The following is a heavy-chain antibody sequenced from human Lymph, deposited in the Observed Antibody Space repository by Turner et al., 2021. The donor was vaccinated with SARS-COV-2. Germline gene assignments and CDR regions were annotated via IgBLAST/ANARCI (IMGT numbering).Heavy chain of an antibody. CDR2: IYSGGST. CDR1: GITVSSNY. V-gene: IGHV3-66*01. CDR3: ARDFREGAFDI. D-gene: IGHD3-10*01. J-gene: IGHJ3*02. Sequence: EVQLVESGGGLVQLGGFLSLSCAAPGITVSSNYMSWVRQAPGKGVEWVSVIYSGGSTFYADSVKGRFTISRDKSKNTLYLQMNSLRAEDTAVYYCARDFREGAFDIWGQGTMVTISS.